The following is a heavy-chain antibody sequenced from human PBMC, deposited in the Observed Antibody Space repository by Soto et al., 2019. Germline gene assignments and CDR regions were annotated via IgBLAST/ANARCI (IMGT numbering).Heavy chain of an antibody. CDR1: GFTFSSYA. CDR2: ISYDGSNK. Sequence: PGGSLRLSCAASGFTFSSYAMHWVRQAPGKGLEWVAVISYDGSNKYYADSVKGRFTISRDNSKNTLYLQMNSLRAEDTAVYYCARDPAPMIVVVTHFDYWGQGTLVTVSS. J-gene: IGHJ4*02. D-gene: IGHD3-22*01. V-gene: IGHV3-30-3*01. CDR3: ARDPAPMIVVVTHFDY.